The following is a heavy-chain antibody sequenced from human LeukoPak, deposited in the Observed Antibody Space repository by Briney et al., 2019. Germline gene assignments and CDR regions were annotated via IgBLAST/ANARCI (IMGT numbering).Heavy chain of an antibody. D-gene: IGHD5-12*01. Sequence: ASVKVSCKASGYTFTSYYMHWVRQAPGQGLEWMGIINLSGGSTSYAQKFQGRVTMTRDTSTSTVYMELSSLRSEDTAVYYCARDLWGGGYDNDYYYYGMDVWGQGTTVTVSS. V-gene: IGHV1-46*01. J-gene: IGHJ6*02. CDR2: INLSGGST. CDR3: ARDLWGGGYDNDYYYYGMDV. CDR1: GYTFTSYY.